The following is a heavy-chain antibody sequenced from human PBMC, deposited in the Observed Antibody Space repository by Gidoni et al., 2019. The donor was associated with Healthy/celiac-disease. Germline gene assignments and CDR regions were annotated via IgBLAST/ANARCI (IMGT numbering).Heavy chain of an antibody. J-gene: IGHJ4*02. CDR3: TTDYTVGPTKGY. CDR1: GFSFSNAW. CDR2: IKSKADGGTI. Sequence: EVQLVESGGGLVKPGGSLRLSCVASGFSFSNAWMSWVRQAPGKGLEWVGRIKSKADGGTIDYAAPVKGRFTISRDDSKTTVSLEMSSLKTEDAALYYCTTDYTVGPTKGYWGQGTLVTVSS. V-gene: IGHV3-15*01. D-gene: IGHD1-26*01.